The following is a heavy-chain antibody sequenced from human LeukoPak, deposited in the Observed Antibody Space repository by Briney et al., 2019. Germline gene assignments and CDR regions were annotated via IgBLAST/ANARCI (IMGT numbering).Heavy chain of an antibody. CDR1: GYTFTSYY. J-gene: IGHJ4*02. D-gene: IGHD2-21*02. V-gene: IGHV1-46*01. Sequence: ASVKVSCKASGYTFTSYYMHWVRQAPGQGLEWMGIINPSGGSTSYAQKFQGRVTVTRDMSTSTVYMELSSLRSEDPAVYYCARDPHCGGDCYSRPVGDYWGQGTLVTVSS. CDR3: ARDPHCGGDCYSRPVGDY. CDR2: INPSGGST.